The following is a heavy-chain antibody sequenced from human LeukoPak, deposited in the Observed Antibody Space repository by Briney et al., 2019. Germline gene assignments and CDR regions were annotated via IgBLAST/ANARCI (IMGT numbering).Heavy chain of an antibody. Sequence: ASVKVSCKASGYTFTSYAMHWVRQAPGQRLEWMGWINAGNGNTKYSQKFQGRVTITRDTSASTAYMELSSLRSEDTAVYYCARATGVAGYYYYGMDVWGQGTTVTVSS. D-gene: IGHD6-19*01. V-gene: IGHV1-3*01. CDR1: GYTFTSYA. CDR2: INAGNGNT. CDR3: ARATGVAGYYYYGMDV. J-gene: IGHJ6*02.